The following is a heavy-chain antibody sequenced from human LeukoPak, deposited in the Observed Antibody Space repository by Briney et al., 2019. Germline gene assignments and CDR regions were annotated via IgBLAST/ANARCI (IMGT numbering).Heavy chain of an antibody. CDR1: GFTFSSYS. Sequence: QTGGSLTLSCSASGFTFSSYSMNWVRQAPAKGLEWVSYISSSSTTIYYADSVKGRFTISRDNAKNSLYLQMNSLRVADTAVYYCARGPYKDFWSGYSDYWGQGTLVTVSS. J-gene: IGHJ4*02. V-gene: IGHV3-48*01. CDR3: ARGPYKDFWSGYSDY. CDR2: ISSSSTTI. D-gene: IGHD3-3*01.